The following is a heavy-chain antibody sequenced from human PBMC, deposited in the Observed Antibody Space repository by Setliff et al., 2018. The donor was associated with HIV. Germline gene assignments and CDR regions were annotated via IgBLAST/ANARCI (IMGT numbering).Heavy chain of an antibody. D-gene: IGHD6-19*01. V-gene: IGHV4-59*01. CDR3: ATLQSSGWPHGIEY. CDR1: GGSMSSYF. Sequence: PSETLSLTCTVSGGSMSSYFWSWIRQSPGKGLEWIGYIYNSGGTNYNPSLKSRVTISLDTSKNQFSLNLTSVNAADTAVYYCATLQSSGWPHGIEYWGQGTLVTVSS. J-gene: IGHJ4*02. CDR2: IYNSGGT.